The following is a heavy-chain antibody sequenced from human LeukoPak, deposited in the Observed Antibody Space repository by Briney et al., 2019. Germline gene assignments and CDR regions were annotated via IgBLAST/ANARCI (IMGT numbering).Heavy chain of an antibody. CDR3: ARVYYYGSGSYYNGQPEFDY. CDR1: GYTFTSYG. V-gene: IGHV1-18*01. D-gene: IGHD3-10*01. Sequence: ASVKVSCKASGYTFTSYGISWVRQAPGQGLEWMGWISAYNGNTNYAQKLQGRVTMTTDTSTSTAYMELRSLRSDDTAVYYCARVYYYGSGSYYNGQPEFDYWGQGTLVTVSS. CDR2: ISAYNGNT. J-gene: IGHJ4*02.